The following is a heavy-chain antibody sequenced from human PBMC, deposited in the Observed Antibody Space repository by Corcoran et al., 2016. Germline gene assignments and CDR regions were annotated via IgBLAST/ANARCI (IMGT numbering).Heavy chain of an antibody. V-gene: IGHV5-10-1*03. J-gene: IGHJ4*02. CDR3: AKHRVRGYDSSGYGFDY. CDR1: KYSFTNYW. Sequence: EVQLVQSGAEVKKPGESLRISCKGSKYSFTNYWISWVRQMPGKGLEWMGRIDPSDSYTNYSPSFQGHVTISADKSISTAYLQWSSLKTSDTAMYCCAKHRVRGYDSSGYGFDYWGQGTLFTVSS. D-gene: IGHD3-22*01. CDR2: IDPSDSYT.